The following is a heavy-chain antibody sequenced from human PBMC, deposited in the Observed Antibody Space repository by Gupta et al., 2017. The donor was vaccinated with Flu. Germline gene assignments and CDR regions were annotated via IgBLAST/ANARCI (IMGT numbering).Heavy chain of an antibody. V-gene: IGHV3-73*02. Sequence: EVQLVESGGGLVQPGGSLKLSCAASGFTFSGPAMHWVRQASGKGLEWVGRIRSKANSYATAYAASVKGRFTISRDDSKNTAYLQMNSLKTEDTAVYYCTTLDDYGDYRLFHWGQGTLVTVSS. CDR3: TTLDDYGDYRLFH. J-gene: IGHJ4*02. CDR2: IRSKANSYAT. CDR1: GFTFSGPA. D-gene: IGHD4-17*01.